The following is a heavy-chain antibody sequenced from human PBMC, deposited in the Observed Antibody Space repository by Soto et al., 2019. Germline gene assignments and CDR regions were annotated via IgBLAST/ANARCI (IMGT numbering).Heavy chain of an antibody. CDR2: ITWNSDKI. CDR1: GFTFDDFT. J-gene: IGHJ5*01. Sequence: EIQLVESGGGLVQPGGSRSLSCTASGFTFDDFTMYCVRQAPGKGLEWFSGITWNSDKIDYADSVRGRFSISRDNAKNSLYLQMDSLTTAYTDTYYCAQSLGHFSYSVYRLMDSWCQGTLVNVS. V-gene: IGHV3-9*01. D-gene: IGHD4-4*01. CDR3: AQSLGHFSYSVYRLMDS.